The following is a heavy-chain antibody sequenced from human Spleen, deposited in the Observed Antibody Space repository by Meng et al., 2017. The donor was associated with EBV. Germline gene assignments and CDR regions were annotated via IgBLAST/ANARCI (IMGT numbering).Heavy chain of an antibody. CDR1: GGSISSTNW. CDR2: IYQSGDT. V-gene: IGHV4-4*02. J-gene: IGHJ5*01. Sequence: VPLEGSGPVLVKPSGTLSLTCGVSGGSISSTNWWNWVRQPPGKGLEWIGGIYQSGDTNYNPSLKSRVTMSVDQSKNQFSLSLTSVTAADTAVYYCARDPGSPLQGGWFDSWGQGILVTVSS. D-gene: IGHD3-10*01. CDR3: ARDPGSPLQGGWFDS.